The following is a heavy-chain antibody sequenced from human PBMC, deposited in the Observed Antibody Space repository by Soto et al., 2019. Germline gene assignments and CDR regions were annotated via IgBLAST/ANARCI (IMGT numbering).Heavy chain of an antibody. V-gene: IGHV3-23*01. Sequence: GGSLRLSCAASGFTFSSYAMSWVRQAPGKGLEWVSAISGSGGSTYYADSVKGRFTISRDNSKNTLYLQMNSLRAEDTAVYYCAKVIGDYYGSVPIYYYMDVWGKGTTVTVSS. D-gene: IGHD3-10*01. CDR3: AKVIGDYYGSVPIYYYMDV. J-gene: IGHJ6*03. CDR1: GFTFSSYA. CDR2: ISGSGGST.